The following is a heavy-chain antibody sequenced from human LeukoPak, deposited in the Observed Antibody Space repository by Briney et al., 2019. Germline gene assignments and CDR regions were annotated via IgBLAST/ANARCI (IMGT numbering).Heavy chain of an antibody. D-gene: IGHD3-9*01. CDR1: GYTFTSYY. CDR3: ARAPSTTDILTGYYIYWFDP. CDR2: INPSGGST. Sequence: ASVKVSCKASGYTFTSYYMHWVQRAPGQGLEWMGIINPSGGSTSYAQKFQGRVTMTGDTSTSTVYMELSSLRSEDTAVYYCARAPSTTDILTGYYIYWFDPWGQGTLVTVSS. V-gene: IGHV1-46*01. J-gene: IGHJ5*02.